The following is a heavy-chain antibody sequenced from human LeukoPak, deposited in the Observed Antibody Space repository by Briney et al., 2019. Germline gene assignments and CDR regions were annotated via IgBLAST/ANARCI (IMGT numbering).Heavy chain of an antibody. J-gene: IGHJ4*02. CDR2: VIGGGNT. Sequence: GGSLRLSCVGSGFSFDGYAMGWVRQAPGKGLEWVSGVIGGGNTYYADSVKGRFTISRDNSKSTVYLQMNGLRVEDTAPYFCAKDKIIGDGRWDFDYWGQGTLVTVSS. CDR3: AKDKIIGDGRWDFDY. V-gene: IGHV3-23*01. CDR1: GFSFDGYA. D-gene: IGHD3-10*01.